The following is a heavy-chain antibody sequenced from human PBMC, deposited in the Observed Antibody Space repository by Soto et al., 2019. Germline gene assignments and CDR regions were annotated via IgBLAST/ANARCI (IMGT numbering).Heavy chain of an antibody. V-gene: IGHV1-69*13. CDR1: GGTFSSYA. D-gene: IGHD6-13*01. Sequence: GASVKVSCKASGGTFSSYAISWVRQAPGQGLEWMGGIIPIFGTANYAQKFQGRVTITADESTSTAYMELSSLRSEDTAVYYCARERASVAAAEDAFDIWGQGTMVTVSS. CDR2: IIPIFGTA. J-gene: IGHJ3*02. CDR3: ARERASVAAAEDAFDI.